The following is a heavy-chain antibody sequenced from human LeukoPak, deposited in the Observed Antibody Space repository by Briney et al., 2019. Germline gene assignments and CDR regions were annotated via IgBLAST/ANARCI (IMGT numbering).Heavy chain of an antibody. CDR3: AGLNVGATTSFDY. Sequence: SETLSLTCTVSGGSISSYYWSWIRQPPGKGLEWIGYIYYSGSTNYNPSLKSRVTISVDTSKNQFSLKLSSVTAADTAVYYCAGLNVGATTSFDYWGQGTLVTVSS. J-gene: IGHJ4*02. CDR1: GGSISSYY. CDR2: IYYSGST. D-gene: IGHD1-26*01. V-gene: IGHV4-59*08.